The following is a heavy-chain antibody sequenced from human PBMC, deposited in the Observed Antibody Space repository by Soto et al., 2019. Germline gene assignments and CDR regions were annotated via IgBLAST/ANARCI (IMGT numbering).Heavy chain of an antibody. J-gene: IGHJ6*02. D-gene: IGHD5-18*01. Sequence: PSETLSLACGVCGGCSSCYYLSWIRQPPGKRLEWIGEINHSGSTNYNPSLKSRVTISVDTSRNQFSLKLSSVTAADTAVYYCAGRRYSSYRHRSYYYGLDVWGQGTTVPVSS. CDR2: INHSGST. V-gene: IGHV4-34*01. CDR3: AGRRYSSYRHRSYYYGLDV. CDR1: GGCSSCYY.